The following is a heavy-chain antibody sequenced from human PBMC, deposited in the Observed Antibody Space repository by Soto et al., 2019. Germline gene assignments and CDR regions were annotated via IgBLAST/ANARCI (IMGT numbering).Heavy chain of an antibody. CDR2: ISGSGGST. CDR1: GFTFSSYA. Sequence: VGSLRLSCAASGFTFSSYAMSWVRQAPGKGLEWVSAISGSGGSTYYADSVKGRFTISRDNSKNTLYLQMNSLRAEDTAVYYCARLSYSSSWYFPHSKGDVWGQGTTVTVSS. V-gene: IGHV3-23*01. D-gene: IGHD6-13*01. CDR3: ARLSYSSSWYFPHSKGDV. J-gene: IGHJ6*02.